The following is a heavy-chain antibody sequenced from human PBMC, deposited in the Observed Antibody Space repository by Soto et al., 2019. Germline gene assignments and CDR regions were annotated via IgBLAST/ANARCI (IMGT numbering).Heavy chain of an antibody. V-gene: IGHV3-66*01. CDR1: GFTVSSNY. CDR2: IYSGGST. CDR3: ALTSRYNWFDP. D-gene: IGHD6-6*01. Sequence: EVQLVESGGGLVQPGGSLRLSCAASGFTVSSNYMSWVRQAPGKGLEWVSVIYSGGSTYYADSVKGRFTISRDNSKNTLDLQMNSLRAEDTAVYYCALTSRYNWFDPWGQGTLVTVSS. J-gene: IGHJ5*02.